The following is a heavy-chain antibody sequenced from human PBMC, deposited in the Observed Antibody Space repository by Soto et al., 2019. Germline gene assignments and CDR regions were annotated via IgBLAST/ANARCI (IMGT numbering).Heavy chain of an antibody. CDR1: GYSISSSKW. D-gene: IGHD6-13*01. V-gene: IGHV4-4*02. CDR3: ARGERPQQRDY. Sequence: QVQLQESGPGLVKPSGTLSLTCAVSGYSISSSKWWRWVRRPPGKGLEWIVETYPGGSTNYHPSLSSLVIISVDKSKNQYSLKLSSVTDEDTAVYYCARGERPQQRDYCGQGTLVTVSS. J-gene: IGHJ4*02. CDR2: TYPGGST.